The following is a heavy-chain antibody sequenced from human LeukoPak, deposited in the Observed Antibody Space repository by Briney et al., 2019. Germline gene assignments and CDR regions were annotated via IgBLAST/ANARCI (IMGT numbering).Heavy chain of an antibody. V-gene: IGHV3-11*01. D-gene: IGHD2-2*01. CDR3: ARDEADCSSTSCYFHYYYGMDV. CDR1: GFTFSDYY. J-gene: IGHJ6*02. Sequence: GGSLRLSCAASGFTFSDYYMSWIRQAPGKGLEWVSYISSSGSTIYYADSVEGRFTISRDNAKNSLYLQMNSLRAEDTAVYYCARDEADCSSTSCYFHYYYGMDVWGQGTTVTVSS. CDR2: ISSSGSTI.